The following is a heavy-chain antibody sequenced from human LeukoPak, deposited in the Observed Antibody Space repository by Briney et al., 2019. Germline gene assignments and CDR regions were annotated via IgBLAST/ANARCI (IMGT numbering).Heavy chain of an antibody. CDR2: ISGSGGST. CDR3: AKTLNDFWSGYNYFDY. CDR1: GLTFSSYA. V-gene: IGHV3-23*01. Sequence: GGSLRLSCAASGLTFSSYAMSWVRQAPGKGLEWVSAISGSGGSTYYADSVKGRFTISRDNSKNTLYLQMNSLRAEDTAVYYCAKTLNDFWSGYNYFDYWGQGTLVTVSS. J-gene: IGHJ4*02. D-gene: IGHD3-3*01.